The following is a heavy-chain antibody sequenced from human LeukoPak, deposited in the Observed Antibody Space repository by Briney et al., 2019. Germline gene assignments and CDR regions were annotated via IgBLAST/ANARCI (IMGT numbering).Heavy chain of an antibody. D-gene: IGHD1-1*01. V-gene: IGHV3-33*08. CDR1: GFTFSSYS. J-gene: IGHJ6*02. Sequence: GGSLRLSCAASGFTFSSYSMNWVRQAPGKGLEWVAVIWYDGSNKYYADSVKGRFTISRDNSKNTLYLQMNSLRAEDTAVYYCARDGGPNWNYLYYGMDVWGQGTTVTVSS. CDR2: IWYDGSNK. CDR3: ARDGGPNWNYLYYGMDV.